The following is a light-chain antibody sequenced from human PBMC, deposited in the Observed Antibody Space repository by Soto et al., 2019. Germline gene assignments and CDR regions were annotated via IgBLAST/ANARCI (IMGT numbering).Light chain of an antibody. CDR3: SSDTGSSTPRYV. J-gene: IGLJ1*01. Sequence: QSALTQPASVSGSPGQSITISCTGTSSDVGGYNYVSWYQQHPGKAPKLMIYDVSNRPSGVSNRFSGSKSGNTASLTSSGLRAEDEADYYCSSDTGSSTPRYVFGTGTKVTVL. V-gene: IGLV2-14*01. CDR1: SSDVGGYNY. CDR2: DVS.